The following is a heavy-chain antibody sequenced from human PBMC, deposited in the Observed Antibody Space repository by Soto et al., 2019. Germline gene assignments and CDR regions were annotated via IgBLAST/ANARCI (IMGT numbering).Heavy chain of an antibody. Sequence: SETLSLTCTVSGGSISSGGYYWSWIRQHPGKGLEWIGYIYYSGSTYYNPSLKSRVTISVDTSKNQFSLELSSVTAADTAVYYCARVYNWNYYLWGQGTLVTVSS. CDR2: IYYSGST. J-gene: IGHJ4*02. CDR1: GGSISSGGYY. CDR3: ARVYNWNYYL. V-gene: IGHV4-31*03. D-gene: IGHD1-1*01.